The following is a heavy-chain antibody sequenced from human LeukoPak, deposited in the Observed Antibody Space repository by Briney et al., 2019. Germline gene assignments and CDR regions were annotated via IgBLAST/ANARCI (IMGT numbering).Heavy chain of an antibody. J-gene: IGHJ3*02. D-gene: IGHD6-6*01. CDR1: GGTFSSYA. Sequence: SVKVSCKASGGTFSSYAISWVRQAPGQGLEWMGGIIPIFGTANYAQKFQGRVTITADKSTSTAYMELSSLRSEDTAVYYCASRSIASSLGAFDIWGQGTMVTVSS. CDR3: ASRSIASSLGAFDI. V-gene: IGHV1-69*06. CDR2: IIPIFGTA.